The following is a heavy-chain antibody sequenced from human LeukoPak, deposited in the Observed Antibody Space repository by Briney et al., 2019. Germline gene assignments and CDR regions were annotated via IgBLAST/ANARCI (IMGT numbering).Heavy chain of an antibody. D-gene: IGHD2-21*02. J-gene: IGHJ2*01. V-gene: IGHV3-21*01. CDR1: GFTLSIYS. CDR2: MSSSSSYI. Sequence: GGSLRLSCAASGFTLSIYSMNWVRQAPGKGLEWVSYMSSSSSYIYYADSVKGRFTISRDNAKNSLYLQMNSLRAEDTAVYYCARGPPSAYCGGGCYWYFDLWGRGTLVTVSS. CDR3: ARGPPSAYCGGGCYWYFDL.